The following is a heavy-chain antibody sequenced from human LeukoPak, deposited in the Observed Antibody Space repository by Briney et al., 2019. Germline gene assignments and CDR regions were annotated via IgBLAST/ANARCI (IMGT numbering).Heavy chain of an antibody. CDR1: GYRFTNYW. V-gene: IGHV5-51*01. Sequence: GESLKISCKGSGYRFTNYWIGWVRQMPGKGLEWMGIIYPGDSDTRYSPSFQGQVTISADKSINTAYLQWSSLKASDTAMYYCARQAYGSHFDAFDIWGQGTMVTVSS. CDR2: IYPGDSDT. D-gene: IGHD3-22*01. CDR3: ARQAYGSHFDAFDI. J-gene: IGHJ3*02.